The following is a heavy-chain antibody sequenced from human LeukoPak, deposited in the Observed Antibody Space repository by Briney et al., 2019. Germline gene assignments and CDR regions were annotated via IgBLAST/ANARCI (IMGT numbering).Heavy chain of an antibody. CDR3: SAGFSSSWFGGY. D-gene: IGHD6-13*01. Sequence: GGSLRLSCAASGFTFSSYGMHWVRQAPGKGLEWVAVISYDGSNKYYADSVKGRFTISRDNSKNTHYLQMNSLRAEDTAVYYCSAGFSSSWFGGYWGQGTLVTVSS. J-gene: IGHJ4*02. V-gene: IGHV3-30*03. CDR2: ISYDGSNK. CDR1: GFTFSSYG.